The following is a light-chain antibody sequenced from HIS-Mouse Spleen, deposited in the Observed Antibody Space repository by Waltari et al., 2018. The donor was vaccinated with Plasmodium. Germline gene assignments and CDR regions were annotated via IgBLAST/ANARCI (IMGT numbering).Light chain of an antibody. J-gene: IGKJ4*01. CDR3: QQYGSSPLT. CDR2: GAS. CDR1: QSVSSSY. Sequence: IVLTPSPGTLSLSPRERATLPCRASQSVSSSYLAWYQQKPGQAPRLLIYGASSRATGIPDRFSGSGSGTDFTLTISRLEPEDFAVYYCQQYGSSPLTFGGGTKVEIK. V-gene: IGKV3-20*01.